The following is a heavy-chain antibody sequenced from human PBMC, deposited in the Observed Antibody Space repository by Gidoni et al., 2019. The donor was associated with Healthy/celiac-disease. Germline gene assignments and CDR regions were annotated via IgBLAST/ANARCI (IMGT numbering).Heavy chain of an antibody. CDR3: ARGPYYDFWSGYLTAPSDYYYGMDV. Sequence: EVQLVESGGGLVKPGGSLRLSCAASGFTFSSYSMNWVRQAPGKGLEWVSSISSSSSYIYYADSVKGRFTISRDNAKNSLYLQMNSLRAEDTAVYYYARGPYYDFWSGYLTAPSDYYYGMDVWGQGTTVTVSS. CDR2: ISSSSSYI. V-gene: IGHV3-21*01. J-gene: IGHJ6*02. D-gene: IGHD3-3*01. CDR1: GFTFSSYS.